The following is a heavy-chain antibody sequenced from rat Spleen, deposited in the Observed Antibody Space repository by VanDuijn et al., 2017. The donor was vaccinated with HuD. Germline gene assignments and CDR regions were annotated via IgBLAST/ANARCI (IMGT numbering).Heavy chain of an antibody. D-gene: IGHD1-10*01. CDR1: GFTFSNYY. CDR3: ARLTTAFDY. Sequence: EVQLVESDGGLVQPGRSLKLSCAASGFTFSNYYMAWVRQAPTKGLEWVASLSTGGGNTYYRDSVKGRFTISRDNAKSFLQMDSLRSGDTATYYCARLTTAFDYWGQGVMVTVSS. CDR2: LSTGGGNT. J-gene: IGHJ2*01. V-gene: IGHV5-25*01.